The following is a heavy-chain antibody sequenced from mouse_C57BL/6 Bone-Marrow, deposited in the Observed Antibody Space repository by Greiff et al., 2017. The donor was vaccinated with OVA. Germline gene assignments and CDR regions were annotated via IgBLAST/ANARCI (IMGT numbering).Heavy chain of an antibody. CDR2: ISDGGSYT. CDR1: GFTFSSYA. D-gene: IGHD1-1*02. V-gene: IGHV5-4*03. Sequence: EVMLVESGGGLVKPGGSLKLSCAASGFTFSSYAMSWVRQTPEKRLEWVATISDGGSYTYYPDNVKGRFTISRDNAKNNLYLQMSHLKSEDTAMYYCARGGSNDWLAYWGQGTLVTVSA. J-gene: IGHJ3*01. CDR3: ARGGSNDWLAY.